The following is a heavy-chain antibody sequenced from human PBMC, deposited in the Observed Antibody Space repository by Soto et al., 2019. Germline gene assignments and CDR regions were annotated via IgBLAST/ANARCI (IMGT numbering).Heavy chain of an antibody. V-gene: IGHV3-23*01. CDR1: GFIFIKYA. CDR3: TKGGIPRRYNIPKVDFDY. J-gene: IGHJ4*02. Sequence: HPGGSLRLSCAASGFIFIKYAMSWVRQAPGRGLEWVSAISGSGATTYYPDSVKGRFTISRDNSKNTLYLQMNNLRADDTAVYYCTKGGIPRRYNIPKVDFDYWGQGSLVTVSS. CDR2: ISGSGATT. D-gene: IGHD1-1*01.